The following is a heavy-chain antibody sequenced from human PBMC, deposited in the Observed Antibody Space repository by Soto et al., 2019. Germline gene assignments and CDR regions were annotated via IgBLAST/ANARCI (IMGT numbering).Heavy chain of an antibody. CDR3: AKDPTKYSSSWYAVKYYYYGMDV. CDR1: GFTFSSYA. J-gene: IGHJ6*02. V-gene: IGHV3-23*01. CDR2: ISGSGGST. Sequence: PGGSLRLSCAASGFTFSSYAMSWVRQAPGKGLEWVSAISGSGGSTYYADSVKGRFTISRDNSKNTLYLQMNSLRAEDTAVYYCAKDPTKYSSSWYAVKYYYYGMDVWGQGTTVTVSS. D-gene: IGHD6-13*01.